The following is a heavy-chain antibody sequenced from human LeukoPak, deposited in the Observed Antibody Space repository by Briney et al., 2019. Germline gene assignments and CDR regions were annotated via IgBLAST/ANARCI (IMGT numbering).Heavy chain of an antibody. D-gene: IGHD3-3*01. CDR1: GFTFSSYG. J-gene: IGHJ4*02. Sequence: PGGSLRLSCAASGFTFSSYGMHWVRQAPGKGLEWVAVIWYDGSNKYYADSVKGRFTISRDNSKNTLYLQMNSLRAEDTAVYYCARGHSFWNGPLPPGYWGQGTLVTVSS. CDR3: ARGHSFWNGPLPPGY. V-gene: IGHV3-33*01. CDR2: IWYDGSNK.